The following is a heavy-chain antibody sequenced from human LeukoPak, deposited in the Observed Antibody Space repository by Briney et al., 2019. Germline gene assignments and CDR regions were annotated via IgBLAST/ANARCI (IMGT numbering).Heavy chain of an antibody. CDR2: IIPIFGTA. V-gene: IGHV1-69*13. CDR1: GGTFSSYA. J-gene: IGHJ4*02. CDR3: ARVGVDTAMVYYFDY. D-gene: IGHD5-18*01. Sequence: SVKVSCKASGGTFSSYAISWVRQAPGQGLGWMGGIIPIFGTANYAQKFQGRVTITADESTSTAYMELSSLRSEDTAVYYCARVGVDTAMVYYFDYWGQGTLVTVSS.